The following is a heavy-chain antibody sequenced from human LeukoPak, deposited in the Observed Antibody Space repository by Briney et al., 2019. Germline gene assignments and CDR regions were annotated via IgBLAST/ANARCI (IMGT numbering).Heavy chain of an antibody. J-gene: IGHJ4*02. CDR1: GGSSSNYY. D-gene: IGHD1-26*01. CDR2: INHSGST. Sequence: SETLSLTCAVYGGSSSNYYWSWIRQPPGKGLEWTGEINHSGSTNYNPSLKSRVTISVDTSKNQFSLKLTSVTAADTAMYYCARGGWELPEAYFDHWGQGTLVTVSS. V-gene: IGHV4-34*01. CDR3: ARGGWELPEAYFDH.